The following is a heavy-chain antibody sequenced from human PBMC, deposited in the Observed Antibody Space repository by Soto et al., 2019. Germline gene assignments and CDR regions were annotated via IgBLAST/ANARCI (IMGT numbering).Heavy chain of an antibody. D-gene: IGHD1-1*01. Sequence: SETLSLTCSSPGVSVSSRGYRWVWIRQPPGKGLEWIGDIYSSGTSSYSPALESRVTISVDTSQNQFSLKLRSVTAADTALYYCARRITGSSNFDNWGQGTLVTVSS. CDR1: GVSVSSRGYR. J-gene: IGHJ4*02. CDR3: ARRITGSSNFDN. CDR2: IYSSGTS. V-gene: IGHV4-39*01.